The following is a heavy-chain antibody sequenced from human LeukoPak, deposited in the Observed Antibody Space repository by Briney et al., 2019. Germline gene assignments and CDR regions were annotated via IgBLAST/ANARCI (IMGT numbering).Heavy chain of an antibody. J-gene: IGHJ6*03. D-gene: IGHD3-10*01. V-gene: IGHV5-51*01. CDR3: ARKKAEWFGAEPSYYYYYMDV. Sequence: GESLKISCKGSGYSFTSYWIGWVRQMPGKGLEWMAIIYPGDSDTRYSPSFQGQVTISADKSISTAYLQWSSLKASDTAMYYCARKKAEWFGAEPSYYYYYMDVWGRGTTVTVSS. CDR1: GYSFTSYW. CDR2: IYPGDSDT.